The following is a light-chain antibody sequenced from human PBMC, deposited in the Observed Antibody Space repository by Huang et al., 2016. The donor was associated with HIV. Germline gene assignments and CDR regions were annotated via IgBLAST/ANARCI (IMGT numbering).Light chain of an antibody. Sequence: EIVMTQSPATLSVTPGEGATLSCRATQSVSVNLAWYQQKPGQAPRLLIHSASSSATGIPVRFSGGWSGTEFTLTISRLQSEDSAVYYCQQYNNGPPWTFGQGTKVEIK. CDR2: SAS. J-gene: IGKJ1*01. CDR3: QQYNNGPPWT. V-gene: IGKV3-15*01. CDR1: QSVSVN.